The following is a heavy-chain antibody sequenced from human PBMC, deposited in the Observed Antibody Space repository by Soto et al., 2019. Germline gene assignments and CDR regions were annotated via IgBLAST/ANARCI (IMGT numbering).Heavy chain of an antibody. CDR1: GFTVSSNY. CDR2: SYSGGST. J-gene: IGHJ6*03. D-gene: IGHD3-3*01. CDR3: ARTQYTIFGVVPSDYYYYYMDV. Sequence: EVQLVESGGGLVQPGGSLRLSCAASGFTVSSNYMSWVRQAPGKGLEWVSVSYSGGSTYYADSVKGRFTISRDNSKNTLYLQMNSRRAEDTAVYYCARTQYTIFGVVPSDYYYYYMDVWGKGTTVTVSS. V-gene: IGHV3-66*01.